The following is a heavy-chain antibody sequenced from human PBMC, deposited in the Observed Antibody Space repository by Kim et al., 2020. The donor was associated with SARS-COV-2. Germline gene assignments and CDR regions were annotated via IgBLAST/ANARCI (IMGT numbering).Heavy chain of an antibody. D-gene: IGHD6-13*01. Sequence: GGSTSYAQKFQGRVTMTRDTSTSTVYMELSSLRSEDTAVYYCARGDLAAWSQGTLVTVSS. CDR2: GGST. CDR3: ARGDLAA. J-gene: IGHJ4*02. V-gene: IGHV1-46*01.